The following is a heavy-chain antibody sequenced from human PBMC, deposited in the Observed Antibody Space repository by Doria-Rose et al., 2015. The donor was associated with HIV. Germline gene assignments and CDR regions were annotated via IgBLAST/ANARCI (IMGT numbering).Heavy chain of an antibody. CDR1: GFSFGSYG. D-gene: IGHD2-15*01. J-gene: IGHJ4*02. Sequence: VPLQESGGGVVEPGMSRTLSCVASGFSFGSYGMHWVREAPGKGLERVGVLSYYGSNKYYADFVEGRFTISRDNSKNTLYLKRNSLGVEDRAIYYCAKIVYETTRLVVIDYWGQGTLVTVSS. CDR2: LSYYGSNK. CDR3: AKIVYETTRLVVIDY. V-gene: IGHV3-30*18.